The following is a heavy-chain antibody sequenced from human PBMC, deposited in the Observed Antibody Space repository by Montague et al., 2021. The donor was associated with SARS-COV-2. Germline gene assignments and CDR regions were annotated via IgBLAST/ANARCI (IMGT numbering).Heavy chain of an antibody. Sequence: SLRLCCAASGFTFSSFAMIWVRQAPGKGLEWLSYISRSGSPDYADSVKGRFTVPRGNAKNSLYLQMDSLRDEDTAVYYCATRAQSRVWYERHGPFDYWGQGTLVTVSS. CDR2: ISRSGSP. CDR1: GFTFSSFA. V-gene: IGHV3-48*03. J-gene: IGHJ4*02. CDR3: ATRAQSRVWYERHGPFDY. D-gene: IGHD6-13*01.